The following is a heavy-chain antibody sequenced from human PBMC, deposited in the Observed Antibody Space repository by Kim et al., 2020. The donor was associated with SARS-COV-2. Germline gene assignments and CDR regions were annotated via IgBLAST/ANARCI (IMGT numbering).Heavy chain of an antibody. CDR2: IYYSGST. D-gene: IGHD3-9*01. CDR3: ATSPNLLRYFDWPRDY. Sequence: SETLSLTCTVSGGSISSSSYYWGWIRQPPGKGLEWIGSIYYSGSTYYNPSLKSRVTISVDTSKNQFSLKLSSVTAADTAVYYCATSPNLLRYFDWPRDYWGQGTLVTVSS. CDR1: GGSISSSSYY. V-gene: IGHV4-39*01. J-gene: IGHJ4*02.